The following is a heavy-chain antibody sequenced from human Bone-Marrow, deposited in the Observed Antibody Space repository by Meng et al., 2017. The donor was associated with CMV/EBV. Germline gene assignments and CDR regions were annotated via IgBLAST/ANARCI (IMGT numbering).Heavy chain of an antibody. J-gene: IGHJ4*02. Sequence: CAASGFIFSNAWLSWVRQAPGKGLEWIGRIKSKTNGETADYAAPVKGRFTISRDDSQNTLYLQINSLKTEDTAVYYCSTHRSYFDLGDWGQGTLVTVSS. V-gene: IGHV3-15*01. D-gene: IGHD3-16*01. CDR3: STHRSYFDLGD. CDR2: IKSKTNGETA. CDR1: GFIFSNAW.